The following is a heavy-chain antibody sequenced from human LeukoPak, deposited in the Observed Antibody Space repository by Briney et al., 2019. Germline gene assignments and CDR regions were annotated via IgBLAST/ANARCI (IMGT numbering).Heavy chain of an antibody. D-gene: IGHD5-12*01. J-gene: IGHJ6*03. CDR2: IIPIFGTA. V-gene: IGHV1-69*05. Sequence: SVKVSCKASGGTFSSYAISWVRQAPGQGLEWMGGIIPIFGTANYAQKFQGRVTITTDESTSTAYMELSSLRSEDTAVYYCASGGYDWDYYYYMDVWGKGTAVTVSS. CDR3: ASGGYDWDYYYYMDV. CDR1: GGTFSSYA.